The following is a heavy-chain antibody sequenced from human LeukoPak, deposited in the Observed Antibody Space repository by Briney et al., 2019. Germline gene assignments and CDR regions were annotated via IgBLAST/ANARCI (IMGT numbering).Heavy chain of an antibody. Sequence: SETLSLTCTVSGASISSYYWGWIRQPPGKGLEWIGYTYYSGSTNYNPSLKSRVTILVDTSKNQFSLKLNSVTAADTAVYYCARSGSSLGDFDYWGQGTLVTVSS. CDR3: ARSGSSLGDFDY. J-gene: IGHJ4*02. CDR1: GASISSYY. CDR2: TYYSGST. V-gene: IGHV4-59*01. D-gene: IGHD3-22*01.